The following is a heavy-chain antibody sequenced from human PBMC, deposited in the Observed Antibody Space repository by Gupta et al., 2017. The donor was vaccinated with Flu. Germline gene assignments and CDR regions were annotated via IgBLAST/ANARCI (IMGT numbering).Heavy chain of an antibody. CDR3: RADSGGYPKVEF. CDR1: GLRLRDYV. CDR2: NSAAGRTN. V-gene: IGHV3-23*01. Sequence: VQVSASGGGLVQSGGVLSCTCIVYGLRLRDYVMSWVRQAPGTGLAWVSSNSAAGRTNYSANSVKGRSTNSRDNSKNTLDLQLENLRGEDSGNYFCRADSGGYPKVEFWGQGTLVTVS. J-gene: IGHJ4*02. D-gene: IGHD1-26*01.